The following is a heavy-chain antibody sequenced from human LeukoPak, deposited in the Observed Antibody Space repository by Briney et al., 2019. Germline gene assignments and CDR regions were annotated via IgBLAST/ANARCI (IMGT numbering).Heavy chain of an antibody. CDR3: ARGKGIEN. D-gene: IGHD2-15*01. Sequence: GGSLRLSCAASGFTFNGHWMAWVRQAPGKGLEWVANINVDGGKKYYVDSVKGRFTISRDNAKNSLYLQMNSLRAEDTAVYYCARGKGIENWGQGTLVTVSS. V-gene: IGHV3-7*01. J-gene: IGHJ4*02. CDR2: INVDGGKK. CDR1: GFTFNGHW.